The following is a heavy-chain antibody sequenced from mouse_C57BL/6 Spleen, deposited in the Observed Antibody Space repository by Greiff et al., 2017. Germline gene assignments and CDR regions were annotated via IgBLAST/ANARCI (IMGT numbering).Heavy chain of an antibody. D-gene: IGHD1-1*01. CDR3: AMFHYYGSSYWYFDV. J-gene: IGHJ1*03. V-gene: IGHV1-74*01. Sequence: VQLQQPGAELVKPGASVKVSCKASGYTFTSYWMHWVKQRPGQGLEWIGRIHPSDSDTNYNQKFKGKDTLTVDKSSSTAYMQLSSLTSEDSAVYYCAMFHYYGSSYWYFDVWGTGTTVTVSS. CDR2: IHPSDSDT. CDR1: GYTFTSYW.